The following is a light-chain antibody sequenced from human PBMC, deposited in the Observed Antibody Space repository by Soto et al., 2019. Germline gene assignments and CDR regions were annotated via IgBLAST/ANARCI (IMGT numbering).Light chain of an antibody. CDR1: QRFGSSN. CDR3: HQYKNWPRT. CDR2: GAS. Sequence: IVLTQSPGTLSLSPGERGTLSCRASQRFGSSNLARYQQKPGQAPRLLIYGASTRATGIPGRFSGSGSGTEFTLTISSLQFEDFAVYYCHQYKNWPRTFGQGTKV. V-gene: IGKV3-15*01. J-gene: IGKJ1*01.